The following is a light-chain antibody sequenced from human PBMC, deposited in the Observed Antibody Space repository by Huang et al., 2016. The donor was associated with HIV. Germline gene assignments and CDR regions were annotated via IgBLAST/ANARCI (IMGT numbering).Light chain of an antibody. CDR1: QSVATN. V-gene: IGKV3-15*01. Sequence: EIIMTQSPATLSLSPGEGASLSCRANQSVATNLAWYLHRPGQSPRFLIFGASTRSSGLPGRFSGIGSGTQFTLTVSGLQSEDFAVYYCQQYHNWPYTFGQGTKLEI. CDR3: QQYHNWPYT. CDR2: GAS. J-gene: IGKJ2*01.